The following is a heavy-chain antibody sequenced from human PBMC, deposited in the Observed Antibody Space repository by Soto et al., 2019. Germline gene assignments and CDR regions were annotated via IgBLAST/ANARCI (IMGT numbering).Heavy chain of an antibody. J-gene: IGHJ4*02. Sequence: VQLLESGGDLVQPGGSLRLSCVVSGITFWSRAMSWVRQAPGKGLEWVAAISYDGSHKYYAESVKGRFTISRDNSKDTLYLQMNSLRTDDTAVFYCARDRTLNYGDFAYWGQGTLVTVSS. CDR3: ARDRTLNYGDFAY. CDR2: ISYDGSHK. CDR1: GITFWSRA. V-gene: IGHV3-30-3*01. D-gene: IGHD4-17*01.